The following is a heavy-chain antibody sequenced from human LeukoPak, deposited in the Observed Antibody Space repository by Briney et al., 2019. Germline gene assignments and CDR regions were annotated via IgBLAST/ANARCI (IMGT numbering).Heavy chain of an antibody. J-gene: IGHJ4*02. D-gene: IGHD6-19*01. Sequence: GGSLRLSCAASGFTFSSYWMSWVRQAPGKWLEWVANIKQDGSEKYYVDSVKGRFTISRDNAKNSLYLQMNSLRAEDTAVYYCARGGSGWSDYFDYWGQGTLVTVSS. CDR2: IKQDGSEK. CDR3: ARGGSGWSDYFDY. CDR1: GFTFSSYW. V-gene: IGHV3-7*01.